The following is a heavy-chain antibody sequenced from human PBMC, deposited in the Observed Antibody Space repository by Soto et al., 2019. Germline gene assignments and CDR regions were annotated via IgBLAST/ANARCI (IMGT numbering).Heavy chain of an antibody. CDR2: ILHTGGT. CDR3: ARLQFGEGFDY. J-gene: IGHJ4*02. CDR1: GGSISGGGFS. Sequence: LSLTCAVSGGSISGGGFSWSWIRQPPGKGLEWIGYILHTGGTQYNPSLKSRVSMSVDKSKNQSPLHLTSVTAADTAVYYCARLQFGEGFDYWGQGALVTVSS. D-gene: IGHD3-10*01. V-gene: IGHV4-30-2*01.